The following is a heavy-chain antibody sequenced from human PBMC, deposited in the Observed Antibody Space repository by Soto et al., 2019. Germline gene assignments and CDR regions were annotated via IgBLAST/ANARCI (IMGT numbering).Heavy chain of an antibody. V-gene: IGHV3-11*01. D-gene: IGHD6-13*01. Sequence: GSLRLSCAASGFTFSDYYMSWIRQAPGKGLEWVSYISSSGSTIYYADSVKGRFTISRDNAKNSLYLQMNSLRAADTAVYYCASKQLVLGDGFDIWGQGTMVIVSS. CDR3: ASKQLVLGDGFDI. CDR2: ISSSGSTI. J-gene: IGHJ3*02. CDR1: GFTFSDYY.